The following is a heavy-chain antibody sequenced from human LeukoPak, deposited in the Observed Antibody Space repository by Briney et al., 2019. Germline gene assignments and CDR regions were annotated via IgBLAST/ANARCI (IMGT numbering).Heavy chain of an antibody. V-gene: IGHV1-46*01. Sequence: ASVTVSCKASGNTFIGYWIHWVRQAPGQGLEWMGAINPRGDATIGAQKFQGRVTTTRDTSTSTVYIELSSLRSEDTAVYYCAREGQQLKHFDYWGQGTLVTVSS. CDR3: AREGQQLKHFDY. D-gene: IGHD1-1*01. CDR2: INPRGDAT. J-gene: IGHJ4*02. CDR1: GNTFIGYW.